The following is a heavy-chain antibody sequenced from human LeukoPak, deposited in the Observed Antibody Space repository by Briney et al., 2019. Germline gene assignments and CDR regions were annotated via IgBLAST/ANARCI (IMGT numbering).Heavy chain of an antibody. CDR3: AREDDAFDI. CDR1: GYTFSSYG. Sequence: ASVKVSCKASGYTFSSYGISWVRQAPGQGLEWMGWISAYNGDTHYAQKFQGRVTMTRDTSISTAYMELSRLRSDDTAVYYCAREDDAFDIWGQGTMVTVSS. J-gene: IGHJ3*02. CDR2: ISAYNGDT. V-gene: IGHV1-18*01.